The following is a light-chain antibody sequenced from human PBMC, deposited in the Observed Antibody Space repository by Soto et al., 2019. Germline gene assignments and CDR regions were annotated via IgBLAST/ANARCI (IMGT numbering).Light chain of an antibody. CDR1: NSDVGAYNY. J-gene: IGLJ2*01. CDR2: EVT. Sequence: QSVLTQPASVSGSPGQSITISCTGANSDVGAYNYVSWFQQHPGKAPKLMIYEVTNRPSGVSSRFSGSKSGNTASLTISGLQAEYEADYYCSSFTSSSTVLFGGGTKLTVL. V-gene: IGLV2-14*01. CDR3: SSFTSSSTVL.